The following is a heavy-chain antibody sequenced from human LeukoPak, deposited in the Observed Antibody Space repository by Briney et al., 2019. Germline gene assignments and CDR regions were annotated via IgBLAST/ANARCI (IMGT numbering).Heavy chain of an antibody. CDR1: GGTFSSYA. CDR2: IIPIFGTA. CDR3: ARLGPFYDSSSYGDYNWFDP. Sequence: ASVKVSCKASGGTFSSYAISWVRQAPGQGLEWMGGIIPIFGTANYAQKFQGRVTITADESTSTAYMELSSLRSEDTAVYYCARLGPFYDSSSYGDYNWFDPWGQGTLVTVPS. J-gene: IGHJ5*02. V-gene: IGHV1-69*13. D-gene: IGHD3-22*01.